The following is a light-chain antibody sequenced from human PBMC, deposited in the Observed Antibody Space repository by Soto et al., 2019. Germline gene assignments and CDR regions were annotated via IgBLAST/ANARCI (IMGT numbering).Light chain of an antibody. Sequence: EIVMTQSPAALSVSPGERATLSCRASQSITTNLAWYQQRTGQAPRLLIYGASTRAGGIPARFSGSGSGTEFTLTISSLQSEDFGVYYCQHYNIWPTSITCGQGTRLEI. J-gene: IGKJ5*01. CDR3: QHYNIWPTSIT. CDR2: GAS. CDR1: QSITTN. V-gene: IGKV3D-15*01.